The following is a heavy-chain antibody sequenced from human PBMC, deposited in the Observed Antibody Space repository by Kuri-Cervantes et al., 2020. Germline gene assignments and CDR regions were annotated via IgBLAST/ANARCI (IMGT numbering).Heavy chain of an antibody. CDR1: GYTFTSYG. Sequence: ASVKVSCKASGYTFTSYGISWVRQAPGQGLEWMGWISAYNGNTNYAQKLQGRVTMTTDTSTSTAYMELRSLRSDDTAVYYCYCRLLSGDYENRGQGTLVTVSS. D-gene: IGHD4-17*01. J-gene: IGHJ4*02. V-gene: IGHV1-18*01. CDR3: YCRLLSGDYEN. CDR2: ISAYNGNT.